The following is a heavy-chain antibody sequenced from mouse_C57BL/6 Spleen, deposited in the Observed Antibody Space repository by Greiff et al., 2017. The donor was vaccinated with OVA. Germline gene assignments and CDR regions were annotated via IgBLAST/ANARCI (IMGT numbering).Heavy chain of an antibody. V-gene: IGHV1-42*01. CDR1: GYTFTGYY. CDR3: ARSGYYDGSAWFAY. J-gene: IGHJ3*01. D-gene: IGHD1-1*01. CDR2: INPSTGGT. Sequence: EVQLQQSGPELVKPGASVKISCKASGYTFTGYYMNWVKQSPGQGLEWIGEINPSTGGTTYNQKFKGKATLTVDTSSSTAYMQLNSLTTEDSAVYYCARSGYYDGSAWFAYWGQGTLVTVSA.